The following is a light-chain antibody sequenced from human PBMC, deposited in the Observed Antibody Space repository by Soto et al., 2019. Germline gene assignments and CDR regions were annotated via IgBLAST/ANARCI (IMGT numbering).Light chain of an antibody. Sequence: QSVLTQPPSVSGAPGQRVTISCTGSSSNIGAGYDVHWYQQLPGTAPKLLIYGNSNRPSGVPDRFSGSKSGTSASLAITGLQAEDEADYYCQSYDSSLSGSVFGRGNKVTVL. J-gene: IGLJ3*02. CDR1: SSNIGAGYD. V-gene: IGLV1-40*01. CDR3: QSYDSSLSGSV. CDR2: GNS.